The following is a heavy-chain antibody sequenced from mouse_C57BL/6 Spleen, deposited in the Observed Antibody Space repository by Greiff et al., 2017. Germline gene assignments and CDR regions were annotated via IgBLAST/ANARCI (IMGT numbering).Heavy chain of an antibody. CDR1: GYAFSSYW. CDR2: IYPGDGDT. V-gene: IGHV1-80*01. D-gene: IGHD1-1*01. Sequence: QVQLQQSGAELVKPGASVKISCKASGYAFSSYWMNWVKQRPGKGLEWIGQIYPGDGDTNYNGKFKGKATLTADKSSSTAYMQLSSLTSEDSAVYFCASLADYYGSSIFAYWGQGTLVTVSA. CDR3: ASLADYYGSSIFAY. J-gene: IGHJ3*01.